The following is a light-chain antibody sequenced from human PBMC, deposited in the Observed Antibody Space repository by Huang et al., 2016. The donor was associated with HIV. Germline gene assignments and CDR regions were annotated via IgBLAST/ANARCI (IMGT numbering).Light chain of an antibody. J-gene: IGKJ1*01. CDR2: GVS. Sequence: EIVMTQSPAILSVSPGERATLSCRASQSVSNNLAWYQQQPGQAPRLVIYGVSTSATGIPARFSGSGSGTEFTLTISSLQSEDFAVYYCQQSNSWPPWTFGQGTKVEI. V-gene: IGKV3-15*01. CDR1: QSVSNN. CDR3: QQSNSWPPWT.